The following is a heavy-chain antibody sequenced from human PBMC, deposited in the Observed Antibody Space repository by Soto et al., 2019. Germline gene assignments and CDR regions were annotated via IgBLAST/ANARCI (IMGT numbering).Heavy chain of an antibody. CDR1: GFSFSSYA. D-gene: IGHD6-13*01. Sequence: QVQLVESGGGVVQPGRSLRLSCAASGFSFSSYAMHWVRQAPVKGLECVALISYDGRNKYYTDSVKGRFTISRDNSKNTLYLQMNSLRPEDTALYYCARGLSSSWYGNYFDYWGQGNLVTVSS. CDR3: ARGLSSSWYGNYFDY. CDR2: ISYDGRNK. J-gene: IGHJ4*02. V-gene: IGHV3-30-3*01.